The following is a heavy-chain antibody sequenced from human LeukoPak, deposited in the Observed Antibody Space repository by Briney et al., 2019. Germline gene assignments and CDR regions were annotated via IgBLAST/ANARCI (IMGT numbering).Heavy chain of an antibody. J-gene: IGHJ3*02. Sequence: GASVKVSCKASGGTFSSYAISWVRQAPGQALEWMGRIIPILGIANYAQKLQGRVTITADKSTSTAYIELSSLRSEDTAVYYCARADSGSYLGAFDIWGQGTMVTVSS. CDR2: IIPILGIA. V-gene: IGHV1-69*04. D-gene: IGHD1-26*01. CDR1: GGTFSSYA. CDR3: ARADSGSYLGAFDI.